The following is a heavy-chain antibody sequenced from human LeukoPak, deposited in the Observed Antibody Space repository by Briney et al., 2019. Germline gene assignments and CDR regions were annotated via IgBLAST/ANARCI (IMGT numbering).Heavy chain of an antibody. D-gene: IGHD3-3*01. J-gene: IGHJ6*03. CDR3: ARVGGYDFWSGYFDYYYYMDV. CDR1: GCTFTSYG. Sequence: GASVKVSCKASGCTFTSYGISWVRQAPGQGLEWMGWISAYNGNTNYAQKLQGRVTMTTDTSTSTAYMELRSLRSDDTAVYYCARVGGYDFWSGYFDYYYYMDVWGKGTTVTVSS. V-gene: IGHV1-18*01. CDR2: ISAYNGNT.